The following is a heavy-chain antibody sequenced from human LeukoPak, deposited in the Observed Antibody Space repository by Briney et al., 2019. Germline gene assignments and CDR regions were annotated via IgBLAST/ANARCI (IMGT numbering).Heavy chain of an antibody. Sequence: GGSLRLSCAASGFTVSSNDMTWVRQAPGKGLEWVSVIYKSGNTFYSDSVKGRFTTSRDNSKNTVYLQMDSLRAEDTAVYYCARYTSGSYFDSWGQGTLVTVSS. CDR1: GFTVSSND. V-gene: IGHV3-53*01. CDR2: IYKSGNT. J-gene: IGHJ4*02. D-gene: IGHD6-19*01. CDR3: ARYTSGSYFDS.